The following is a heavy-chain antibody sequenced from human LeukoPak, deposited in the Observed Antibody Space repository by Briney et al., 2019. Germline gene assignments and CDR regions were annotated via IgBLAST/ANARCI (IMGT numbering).Heavy chain of an antibody. CDR1: RFIFSSYG. CDR2: IRYDGSSK. J-gene: IGHJ1*01. V-gene: IGHV3-30*02. Sequence: PGGSLRLSCAASRFIFSSYGMHWVRQSPGKGLEWVAFIRYDGSSKYYADSVKGRFTISRDNSKNTLYLQMNSLRAEDTAVYYCAKDHLRIAAAGTGYFQHWGQGTLVTVSS. CDR3: AKDHLRIAAAGTGYFQH. D-gene: IGHD6-13*01.